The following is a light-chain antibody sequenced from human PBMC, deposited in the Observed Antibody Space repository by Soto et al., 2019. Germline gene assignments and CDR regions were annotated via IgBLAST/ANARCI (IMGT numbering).Light chain of an antibody. V-gene: IGKV3-20*01. CDR2: GAS. CDR1: QSISSSF. Sequence: DIVLTQSPGTLSLSPGERATLSCRASQSISSSFLAWYQQKPGQAHRLLIYGASIRATGIPERFSGSGSGTDFTLTISRLEPEDFAVFYCQQYDSSPWTFGQGTKVEIK. CDR3: QQYDSSPWT. J-gene: IGKJ1*01.